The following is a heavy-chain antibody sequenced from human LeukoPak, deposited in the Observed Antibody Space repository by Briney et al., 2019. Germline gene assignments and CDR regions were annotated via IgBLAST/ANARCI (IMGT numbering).Heavy chain of an antibody. V-gene: IGHV4-59*08. Sequence: SETLSLTCTVSGGSISSYYWSWIRQPPGKGLEWIGYIYYSGSTYYNPSLKSRVTISIDTSKNQFSLKLSSVTAADTAVYYCARGEKRITIFGVVIIPTVWFDPWGQGTLVTVSS. J-gene: IGHJ5*02. CDR3: ARGEKRITIFGVVIIPTVWFDP. CDR2: IYYSGST. D-gene: IGHD3-3*01. CDR1: GGSISSYY.